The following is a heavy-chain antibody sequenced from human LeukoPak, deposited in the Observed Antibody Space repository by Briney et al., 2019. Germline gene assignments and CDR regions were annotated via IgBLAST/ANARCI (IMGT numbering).Heavy chain of an antibody. CDR3: ARTHNWNEERAFDI. CDR1: GGTFSGYA. V-gene: IGHV1-69*13. D-gene: IGHD1-20*01. J-gene: IGHJ3*02. Sequence: SVKVSCKASGGTFSGYAISWVRQAPGQGLEWMGGIIPIFGTANYAQKFQGRVTITADESTSTAYMELSSLRSEDTAVYYCARTHNWNEERAFDIWGQGTMVTVSS. CDR2: IIPIFGTA.